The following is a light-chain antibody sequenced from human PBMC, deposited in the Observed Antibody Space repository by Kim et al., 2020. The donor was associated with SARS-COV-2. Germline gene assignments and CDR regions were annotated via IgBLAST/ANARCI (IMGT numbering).Light chain of an antibody. V-gene: IGLV3-19*01. CDR2: GKN. CDR1: SLRSYY. J-gene: IGLJ2*01. CDR3: NSRDSSGNLVV. Sequence: SSELTPDPAVSVALGQTVRITCQGDSLRSYYASWYQQKPGQAPVLVIYGKNNRPSGIPDRFSGSSSGNTASLTITGAQAEDEADYYCNSRDSSGNLVVFGGGTQLTVL.